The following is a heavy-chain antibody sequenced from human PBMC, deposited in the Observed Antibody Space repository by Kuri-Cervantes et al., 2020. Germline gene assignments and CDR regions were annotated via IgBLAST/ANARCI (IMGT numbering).Heavy chain of an antibody. V-gene: IGHV3-48*02. Sequence: GESLKISCAASGFTFSSYGMHWVRQVPGRGLEWVSGISWNSGTIGYADSVKGRFTISRDNAKNSLYLQMNSLRDEDTAVYYCARAPRGHYFDYWGQGTLVTVSS. CDR1: GFTFSSYG. J-gene: IGHJ4*02. CDR2: ISWNSGTI. CDR3: ARAPRGHYFDY.